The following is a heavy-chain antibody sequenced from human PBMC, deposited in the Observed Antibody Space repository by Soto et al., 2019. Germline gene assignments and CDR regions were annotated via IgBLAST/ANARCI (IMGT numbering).Heavy chain of an antibody. V-gene: IGHV3-9*01. CDR3: AKALNCNYGGGAFDI. J-gene: IGHJ3*02. CDR2: ISWNSGSI. D-gene: IGHD1-7*01. CDR1: GFTFDDYA. Sequence: EVQLVESGGGLVQPGRSLRLSCAASGFTFDDYAMHWVRQAPGKGLEWVSGISWNSGSIGYADSVKGRFTISRDNAKNSLYLQMNSLGAEDTALYYCAKALNCNYGGGAFDIWGQGTMVTVSS.